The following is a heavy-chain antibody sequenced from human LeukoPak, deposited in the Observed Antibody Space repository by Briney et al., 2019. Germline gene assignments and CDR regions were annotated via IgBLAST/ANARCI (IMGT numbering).Heavy chain of an antibody. CDR1: GFTFSSYA. J-gene: IGHJ5*02. CDR2: ISGSGGST. D-gene: IGHD3-3*01. Sequence: PGGSLRLSCAASGFTFSSYAMSWVRQAPGKGLEWVSAISGSGGSTYYADSVKGRFTISRDNSKNTLYLQMNSLRAEDTAVYYCANDPITIFGVVTGNWFDPWGQGTLVTVSS. V-gene: IGHV3-23*01. CDR3: ANDPITIFGVVTGNWFDP.